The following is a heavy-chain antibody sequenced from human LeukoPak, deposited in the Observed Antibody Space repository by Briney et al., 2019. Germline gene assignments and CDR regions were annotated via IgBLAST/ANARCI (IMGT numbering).Heavy chain of an antibody. CDR2: ISAYNGNT. CDR1: GYTFTSYG. Sequence: ASVKVSCKASGYTFTSYGISWVRQAPGQGREWMGWISAYNGNTNYAQKLQGRVTMTTDTSTSTAYMELRSLRSDDTAVYYCARDTGIAVAGTWEIDYWGQGTLVTVSS. CDR3: ARDTGIAVAGTWEIDY. D-gene: IGHD6-19*01. V-gene: IGHV1-18*01. J-gene: IGHJ4*02.